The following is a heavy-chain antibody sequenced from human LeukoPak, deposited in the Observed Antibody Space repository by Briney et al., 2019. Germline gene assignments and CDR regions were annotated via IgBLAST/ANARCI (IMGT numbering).Heavy chain of an antibody. CDR1: GYTFTRYA. Sequence: SSEPVSCKASGYTFTRYAMHWVRQAPGPSREGTGWINAGNGNTKHSQQLHARVTITRDTSASTAYMELSSLRCEDTAVYYCARKPVATVLDYWGQGTLVTVS. D-gene: IGHD5-12*01. CDR3: ARKPVATVLDY. CDR2: INAGNGNT. V-gene: IGHV1-3*01. J-gene: IGHJ4*02.